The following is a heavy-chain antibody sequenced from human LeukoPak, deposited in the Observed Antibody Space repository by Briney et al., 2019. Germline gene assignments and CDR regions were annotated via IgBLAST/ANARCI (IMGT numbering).Heavy chain of an antibody. CDR3: ARLCGAACYTPASDY. Sequence: ASVKVSCKASGYTFTGYYMHWVRQAPGQGLEWMGWINPNSGGTNYAQKFQGRVTMTRDTSINTAYIELSRLRSDDTAVYYCARLCGAACYTPASDYWGQGTLVTVSS. V-gene: IGHV1-2*02. CDR2: INPNSGGT. CDR1: GYTFTGYY. D-gene: IGHD2-21*02. J-gene: IGHJ4*02.